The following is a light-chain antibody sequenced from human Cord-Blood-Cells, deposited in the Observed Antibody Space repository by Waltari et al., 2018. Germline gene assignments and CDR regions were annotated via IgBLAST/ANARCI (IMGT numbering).Light chain of an antibody. CDR3: NSRDSSGNHLV. CDR1: SLRSYY. J-gene: IGLJ2*01. CDR2: GKN. Sequence: SSELTQDPAVSVALGQTVRITFQGDSLRSYYARWYQQKQGQSPVLVIYGKNNRPSGIPDRFSGSSSGNTASLTITGAQAEDEADYYCNSRDSSGNHLVFGGGTKLTVL. V-gene: IGLV3-19*01.